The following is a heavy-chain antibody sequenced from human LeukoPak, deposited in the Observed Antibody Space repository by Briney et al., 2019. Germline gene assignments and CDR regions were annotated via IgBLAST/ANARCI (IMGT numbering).Heavy chain of an antibody. D-gene: IGHD2-2*01. Sequence: SETLSLTCAVYGGSFSGYYWSWIRQPPGKGPEWIGEINHSGSTNSNPSLKSRVTISVDTSKNQFSLKLSSVTAADTAVYYCARALGYCSSTSCYGVYFDYWGQGTLVTVSS. CDR2: INHSGST. CDR3: ARALGYCSSTSCYGVYFDY. V-gene: IGHV4-34*01. J-gene: IGHJ4*02. CDR1: GGSFSGYY.